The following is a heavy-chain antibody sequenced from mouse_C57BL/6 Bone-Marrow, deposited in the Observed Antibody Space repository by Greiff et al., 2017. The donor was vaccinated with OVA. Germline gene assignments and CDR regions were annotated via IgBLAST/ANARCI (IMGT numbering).Heavy chain of an antibody. CDR2: IWGGGST. CDR1: GFSLTSYG. Sequence: VQLQESGPGLVAPSQSLSLSCTVSGFSLTSYGVDWVRQPPGKGLEWLGVIWGGGSTNYNSALMSRLSISKDNSKSQVFLKMNSLQTDDTAMYYCAKSSYDGHYYYAMDYWGQGTSVTVSS. CDR3: AKSSYDGHYYYAMDY. J-gene: IGHJ4*01. D-gene: IGHD2-3*01. V-gene: IGHV2-9*01.